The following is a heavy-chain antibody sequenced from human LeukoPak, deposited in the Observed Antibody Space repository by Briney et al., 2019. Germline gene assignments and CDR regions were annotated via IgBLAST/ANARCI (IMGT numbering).Heavy chain of an antibody. J-gene: IGHJ4*02. Sequence: ASVKVSCKASGYTFTSYAMHWVRQAPRQRLEWMGWINAGSGNTKYSQKFQGRVTITRDTSASTAYMELSSLRSEGKAVYYCATIAAAGNFDYWGQGTLVTVSS. CDR1: GYTFTSYA. D-gene: IGHD6-13*01. CDR3: ATIAAAGNFDY. CDR2: INAGSGNT. V-gene: IGHV1-3*01.